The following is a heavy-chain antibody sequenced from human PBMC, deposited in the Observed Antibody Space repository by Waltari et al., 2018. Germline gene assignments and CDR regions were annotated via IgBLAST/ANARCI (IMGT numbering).Heavy chain of an antibody. CDR2: ISSSGSTI. V-gene: IGHV3-11*01. CDR1: GFTFSDYY. D-gene: IGHD2-21*01. J-gene: IGHJ4*02. Sequence: QVQLVESGGGLVKPGGSLRLSCAASGFTFSDYYMSWLRQAPGKGLEWVSYISSSGSTIYYADSVKGRSTISRDNAKNSLYLQMNSLRAEDTAVYYCARAPSEGVVVIAPFDYWGQGTLVTVSS. CDR3: ARAPSEGVVVIAPFDY.